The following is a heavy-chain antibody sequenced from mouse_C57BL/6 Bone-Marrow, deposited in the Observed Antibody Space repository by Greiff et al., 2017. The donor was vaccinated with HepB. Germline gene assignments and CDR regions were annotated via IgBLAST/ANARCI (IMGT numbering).Heavy chain of an antibody. CDR2: VYPYNGGT. Sequence: EVKVVESGPVLVKPGPSVKISCKASGFTFTDYYMHWVKQSHGKSLEWIGLVYPYNGGTSYNQKFKGKATLTVDTSSSTAYMQLSSLTSEDSAVYYCARYYYEYFDVWGTGTTVTVSS. V-gene: IGHV1-36*01. J-gene: IGHJ1*03. D-gene: IGHD1-1*01. CDR3: ARYYYEYFDV. CDR1: GFTFTDYY.